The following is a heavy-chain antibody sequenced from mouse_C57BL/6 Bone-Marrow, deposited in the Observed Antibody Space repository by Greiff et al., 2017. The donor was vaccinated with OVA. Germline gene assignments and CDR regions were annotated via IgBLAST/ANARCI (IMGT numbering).Heavy chain of an antibody. Sequence: DVQGVESGGGLVQPGGSLKLSCAASGFTFSDYYMYWVRQTPEKRLEWVAYISNGGGSTYYPDTVKGRFTISRDNAKNTLYLQMSRLKSEDTAMYYCARRGLGPLDYWGQGTTLTVSS. D-gene: IGHD4-1*01. J-gene: IGHJ2*01. CDR2: ISNGGGST. V-gene: IGHV5-12*01. CDR1: GFTFSDYY. CDR3: ARRGLGPLDY.